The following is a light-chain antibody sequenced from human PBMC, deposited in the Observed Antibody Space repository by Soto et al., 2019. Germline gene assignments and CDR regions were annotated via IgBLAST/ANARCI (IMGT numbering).Light chain of an antibody. J-gene: IGKJ4*01. Sequence: EIVLTQSPATLSLSPGERATLSCRASQSVSSYLAWYQQKPGQAPRLLINDASNRATGIPARFSGSGSGTDFTLTISTIKPEDISVSDGQQRRKLLLTFGGGTKVEIK. CDR2: DAS. V-gene: IGKV3-11*01. CDR1: QSVSSY. CDR3: QQRRKLLLT.